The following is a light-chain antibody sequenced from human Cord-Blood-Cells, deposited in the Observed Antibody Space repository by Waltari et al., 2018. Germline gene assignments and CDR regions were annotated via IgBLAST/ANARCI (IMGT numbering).Light chain of an antibody. Sequence: QSVLTQPPSASGTPGQRVTISCSGSSSNIGSNTVNWYQQLPGTAPKLLSYSNNQRPSGVPDRCSGSKSGTSASLAISGLQSEDEADYYCAAWDDSLNGPVFGGGTKLTVL. CDR2: SNN. J-gene: IGLJ3*02. CDR1: SSNIGSNT. CDR3: AAWDDSLNGPV. V-gene: IGLV1-44*01.